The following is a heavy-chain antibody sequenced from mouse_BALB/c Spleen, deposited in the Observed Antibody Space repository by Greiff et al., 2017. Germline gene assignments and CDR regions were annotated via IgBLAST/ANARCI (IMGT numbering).Heavy chain of an antibody. D-gene: IGHD1-3*01. V-gene: IGHV5-12-1*01. CDR2: ISSGGGST. CDR1: GFAFSSYD. Sequence: EVKLVESGGGLVKPGGSLKLSCAASGFAFSSYDMSWVRQTPEKRLEWVAYISSGGGSTYYPDTVKGRFTISRDNAKNTLYLQMSSLKSEDTAMYYCARHVSGTHYFDYWGQGTTLTVSS. J-gene: IGHJ2*01. CDR3: ARHVSGTHYFDY.